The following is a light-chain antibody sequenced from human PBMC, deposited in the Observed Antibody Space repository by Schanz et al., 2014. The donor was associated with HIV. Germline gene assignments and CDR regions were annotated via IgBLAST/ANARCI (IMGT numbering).Light chain of an antibody. V-gene: IGLV6-57*04. CDR3: QSYDNATPAV. J-gene: IGLJ3*02. CDR1: SGSIGSTS. CDR2: DHY. Sequence: NFMLTQPHSVSEFPGKTVTISCTRSSGSIGSTSVQWYQQRPDSAPTPVIYDHYQRPSGVPTRVSGSIDSSSNSASLTISGLRTEDEADYYCQSYDNATPAVFGGGTKLTVL.